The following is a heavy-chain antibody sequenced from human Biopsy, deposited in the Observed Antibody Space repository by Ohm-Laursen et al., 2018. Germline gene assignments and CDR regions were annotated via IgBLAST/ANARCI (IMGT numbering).Heavy chain of an antibody. CDR2: IHGSGRT. J-gene: IGHJ4*02. V-gene: IGHV3-66*01. CDR3: AGAGGHSF. Sequence: SLRLSCAASAFNVARNHMNWVRQAPGKGLEWVSMIHGSGRTDYADSVKGRFTVSRDNSKDTVYLQMNALRVDDTAMYYCAGAGGHSFWGQGALVTVSS. CDR1: AFNVARNH. D-gene: IGHD3-16*01.